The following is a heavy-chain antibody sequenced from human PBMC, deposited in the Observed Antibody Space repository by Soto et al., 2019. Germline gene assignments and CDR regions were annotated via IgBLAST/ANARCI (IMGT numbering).Heavy chain of an antibody. CDR2: VYDSGST. CDR3: AKWLQYGGWFDT. D-gene: IGHD5-12*01. J-gene: IGHJ5*02. V-gene: IGHV4-59*01. CDR1: GAAIRNYY. Sequence: QVQLLESGPRLVKSSETLSLTCTVSGAAIRNYYWFWIRQAPGKGLEWIGYVYDSGSTIYNPSLKIRVAISVDTSKNQIFLNLNPVTAADTAVYYCAKWLQYGGWFDTWGQGTLVTVSS.